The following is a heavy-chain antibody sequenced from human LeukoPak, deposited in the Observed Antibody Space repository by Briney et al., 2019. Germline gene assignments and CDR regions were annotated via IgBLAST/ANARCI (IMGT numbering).Heavy chain of an antibody. D-gene: IGHD2-2*01. Sequence: PSETLSLTCSVSGGSISSGDYYWSWIRQPPGKGLEWIGSIYHSGSTYYNPSLKSRVTISVDTSKNQFSLKLSSVTAADTAVYYCARFKSTSCRFDPWGQGTLVTVSS. J-gene: IGHJ5*02. CDR2: IYHSGST. CDR3: ARFKSTSCRFDP. CDR1: GGSISSGDYY. V-gene: IGHV4-39*07.